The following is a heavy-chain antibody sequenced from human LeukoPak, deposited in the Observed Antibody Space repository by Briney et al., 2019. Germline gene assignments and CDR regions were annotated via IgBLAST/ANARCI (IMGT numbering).Heavy chain of an antibody. CDR2: IHTRLGT. J-gene: IGHJ4*02. Sequence: SETLSLTCTVSVGSISSYYWSWMRQPAGKRLEWIGRIHTRLGTNYNPSLKSRVTMSVDTSKNQFSLTLTSVTAADTAVYYSARSCDTSGYYYNFDYWGQGTLITVSS. D-gene: IGHD3-22*01. CDR1: VGSISSYY. CDR3: ARSCDTSGYYYNFDY. V-gene: IGHV4-4*07.